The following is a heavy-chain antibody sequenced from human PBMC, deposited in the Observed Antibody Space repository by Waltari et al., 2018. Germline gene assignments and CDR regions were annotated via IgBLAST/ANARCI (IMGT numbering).Heavy chain of an antibody. D-gene: IGHD2-21*02. Sequence: EVQLVESGGVVVQPGGSLRLSCAASGFTFDDYTLHWVRQAPGKGLEWVSLISWDGGSTYYADSVKGRFTISRDNSKNSLYLQMNSLRTEDTALYYCANSDRKQAIVPPIGWGQGTLVTVSS. CDR2: ISWDGGST. CDR1: GFTFDDYT. CDR3: ANSDRKQAIVPPIG. V-gene: IGHV3-43*01. J-gene: IGHJ4*02.